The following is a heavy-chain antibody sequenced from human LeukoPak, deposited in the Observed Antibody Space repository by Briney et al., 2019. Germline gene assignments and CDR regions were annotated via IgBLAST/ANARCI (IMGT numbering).Heavy chain of an antibody. CDR1: GFTFSSYW. V-gene: IGHV3-7*01. D-gene: IGHD5-24*01. Sequence: GGSLRLSCAASGFTFSSYWMTWVRQAPGKGLEWVANIKQDGSEKYYVDSVKGRFTISRDNAKNSLYLQMNSLRAEDTAVYYCAREQEDGYNYGRFDDYWGQGTLVTVSS. J-gene: IGHJ4*02. CDR3: AREQEDGYNYGRFDDY. CDR2: IKQDGSEK.